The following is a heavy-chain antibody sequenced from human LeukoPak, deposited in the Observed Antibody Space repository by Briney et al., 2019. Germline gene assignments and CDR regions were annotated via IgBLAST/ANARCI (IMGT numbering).Heavy chain of an antibody. D-gene: IGHD2-21*01. J-gene: IGHJ4*02. CDR1: GFIFSNYY. Sequence: PGGALRLSCAASGFIFSNYYMSWVRQAPGKGLEWVANIKEDGSEKYYLDSVKGRFTISRDNTKNSLYLEMNGLRAEDTAVYYCARSSRGSSSNYSCFDSWGQGTLVTASS. V-gene: IGHV3-7*01. CDR2: IKEDGSEK. CDR3: ARSSRGSSSNYSCFDS.